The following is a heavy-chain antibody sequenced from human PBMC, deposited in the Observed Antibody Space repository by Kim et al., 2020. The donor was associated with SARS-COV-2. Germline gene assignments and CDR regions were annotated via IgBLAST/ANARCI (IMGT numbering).Heavy chain of an antibody. V-gene: IGHV3-23*01. D-gene: IGHD2-2*02. CDR1: GFTFSNSA. CDR2: ISGSGDGT. CDR3: TKPYQLLYEYFQH. Sequence: GGSLRLSCAASGFTFSNSAMSWVRQAPGKRLEWVSVISGSGDGTYYADSVKGRLTISRDNSKNTLYLQMNSLRAEDTAIYYCTKPYQLLYEYFQHWGQGTLVSVSS. J-gene: IGHJ1*01.